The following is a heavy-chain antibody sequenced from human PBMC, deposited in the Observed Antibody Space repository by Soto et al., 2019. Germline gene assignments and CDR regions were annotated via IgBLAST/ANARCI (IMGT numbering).Heavy chain of an antibody. CDR3: AKDMGGLNPYDFDY. Sequence: GGSLRLSCAASGFTFSSYAMSWVRQAPGKGLEWVSAISGSVASTYYADSVKGRFTISRDNYKITLYLQMNSLRAEDTAVYYCAKDMGGLNPYDFDYWGQGTLVSVSA. CDR2: ISGSVAST. D-gene: IGHD1-26*01. CDR1: GFTFSSYA. J-gene: IGHJ4*02. V-gene: IGHV3-23*01.